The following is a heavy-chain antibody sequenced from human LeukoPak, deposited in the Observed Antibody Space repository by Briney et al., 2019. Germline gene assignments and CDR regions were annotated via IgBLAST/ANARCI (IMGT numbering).Heavy chain of an antibody. CDR2: INPNSGGT. CDR3: ARDAFSADYGDYDDWYFDL. CDR1: GYTFTGYY. Sequence: GASVKVSCKASGYTFTGYYMHWVRQAPGQGLEWMGWINPNSGGTNYAQKFQGRVTMTRDTSISTAYMELSRLRSDDTAVYYCARDAFSADYGDYDDWYFDLWGRGTLVTVSS. D-gene: IGHD4-17*01. V-gene: IGHV1-2*02. J-gene: IGHJ2*01.